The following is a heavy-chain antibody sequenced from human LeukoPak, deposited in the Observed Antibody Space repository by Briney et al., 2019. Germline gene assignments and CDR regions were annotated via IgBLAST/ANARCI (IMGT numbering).Heavy chain of an antibody. CDR3: AKTRGGTYKYYMDV. V-gene: IGHV3-23*01. D-gene: IGHD1-1*01. CDR2: VSGSGGAA. Sequence: PGGSLRLSCGASGFTFKKYAMSWVRQAPGRGLEWLSYVSGSGGAAYYADSVKGRFTISRDNSKNTVYLQMGSLRAEDTAVYYCAKTRGGTYKYYMDVWGNGTTVTVSS. J-gene: IGHJ6*03. CDR1: GFTFKKYA.